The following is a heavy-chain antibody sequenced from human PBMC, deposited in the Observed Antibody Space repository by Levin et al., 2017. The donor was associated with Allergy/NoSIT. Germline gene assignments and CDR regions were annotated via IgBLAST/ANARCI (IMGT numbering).Heavy chain of an antibody. CDR3: ARDGEGGEVMGLVLSPFFDY. V-gene: IGHV1-46*01. CDR1: GYTFTSYY. Sequence: GGSLRLSCKASGYTFTSYYMHWVRQAPGQGLEWMGIINPSGGSTSYAQKFQGRVTMTRDTSTSTVYMELSSLRSEDTAVYYCARDGEGGEVMGLVLSPFFDYWGQGTLVTVSS. J-gene: IGHJ4*02. CDR2: INPSGGST. D-gene: IGHD6-19*01.